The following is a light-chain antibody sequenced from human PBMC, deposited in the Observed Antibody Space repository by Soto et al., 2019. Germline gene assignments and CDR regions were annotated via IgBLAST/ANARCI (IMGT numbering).Light chain of an antibody. Sequence: QSVLTQPASVSGSPGQSITISCTGTSSDVGGYNYVSWYQQHPGKAPKLMIYDVSNRPSGVSNRFSGSKSGNTASLTISGREAGEGANYSSSSYTGSGHVVSGGGTKLPAL. CDR1: SSDVGGYNY. J-gene: IGLJ2*01. CDR3: SSYTGSGHVV. V-gene: IGLV2-14*01. CDR2: DVS.